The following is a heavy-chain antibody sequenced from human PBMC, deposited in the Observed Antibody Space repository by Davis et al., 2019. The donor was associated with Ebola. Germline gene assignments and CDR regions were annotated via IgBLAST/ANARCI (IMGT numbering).Heavy chain of an antibody. J-gene: IGHJ3*02. CDR1: GFTVSSNY. CDR2: ISGSGGST. V-gene: IGHV3-23*01. Sequence: PGGSLRLSCAASGFTVSSNYMSWVRQAPGKGLEWVSAISGSGGSTDYADSVKGRFTISRDNSKNMLYLQMNSLRVEDTDVYYCAKDGQKDTTIDDVFDIWGQGTLVTVSS. D-gene: IGHD5-18*01. CDR3: AKDGQKDTTIDDVFDI.